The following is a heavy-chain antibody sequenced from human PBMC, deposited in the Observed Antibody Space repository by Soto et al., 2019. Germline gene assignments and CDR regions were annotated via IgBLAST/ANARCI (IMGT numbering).Heavy chain of an antibody. D-gene: IGHD3-22*01. J-gene: IGHJ4*02. CDR1: GFTFSIYW. CDR3: VRDPLSPYDSSGYYDY. CDR2: INNDGRST. Sequence: GGSLRLSCAASGFTFSIYWMHWVRQVPGKGLVWVSRINNDGRSTTYADSVKGRFTISRDNAKNTLYLQMSSLRVEDTAMYHCVRDPLSPYDSSGYYDYWGQGTLVTVS. V-gene: IGHV3-74*03.